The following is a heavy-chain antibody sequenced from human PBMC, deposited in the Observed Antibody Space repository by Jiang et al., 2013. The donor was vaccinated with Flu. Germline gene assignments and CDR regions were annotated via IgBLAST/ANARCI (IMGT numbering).Heavy chain of an antibody. D-gene: IGHD3-22*01. J-gene: IGHJ4*02. Sequence: LLKPSETLSLTCTVSGGSISGYYCSWIRQPAGKGLEWIGRIYTSGSTNYNPSLKSRVTMSVDTSKNQFSLKLSSVTAADSAVYYCATIAYSSDSQRPYWGQGTLVTVSS. V-gene: IGHV4-4*07. CDR3: ATIAYSSDSQRPY. CDR2: IYTSGST. CDR1: GGSISGYY.